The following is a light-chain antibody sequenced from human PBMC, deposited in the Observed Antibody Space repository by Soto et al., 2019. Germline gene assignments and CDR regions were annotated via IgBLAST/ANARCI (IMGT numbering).Light chain of an antibody. CDR3: QQRRNWPLT. CDR1: QSVSSY. V-gene: IGKV3-11*01. Sequence: EFVLTQSPATLSLSPGERATLSCRASQSVSSYLAWYQQKPGQAPRLLIYDTSNRATGIPARFSGSGSGTDFTLTISSLEPEDFAVYYCQQRRNWPLTFGGGTKVDIK. J-gene: IGKJ4*01. CDR2: DTS.